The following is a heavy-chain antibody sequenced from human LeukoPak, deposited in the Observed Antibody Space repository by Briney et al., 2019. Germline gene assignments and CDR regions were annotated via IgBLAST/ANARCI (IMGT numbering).Heavy chain of an antibody. D-gene: IGHD6-6*01. V-gene: IGHV1-2*02. CDR2: INPNSGGT. CDR3: ARDLGGIEYSSSRQGY. CDR1: GYTFTGYY. Sequence: GASVKVSCKASGYTFTGYYMHWVRQAPGQGLERMGWINPNSGGTNYAQKFQGRVTMTRDTSISAAYMELSRLRSDDTAVYYCARDLGGIEYSSSRQGYWGQGTLVTVSS. J-gene: IGHJ4*02.